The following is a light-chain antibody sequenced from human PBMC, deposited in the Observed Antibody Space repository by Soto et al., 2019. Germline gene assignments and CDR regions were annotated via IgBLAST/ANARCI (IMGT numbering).Light chain of an antibody. J-gene: IGKJ1*01. V-gene: IGKV3-20*01. CDR3: QQYSSSPRT. Sequence: ELVLTQSPGTLSLSPGERATLSCRASQTVRNNYLAWYQQKPGQAPRLLIYDASSRATGIPDRFSGGGSGTDFTLTISRLEPEDFAVYYCQQYSSSPRTFGQGTKVDIK. CDR2: DAS. CDR1: QTVRNNY.